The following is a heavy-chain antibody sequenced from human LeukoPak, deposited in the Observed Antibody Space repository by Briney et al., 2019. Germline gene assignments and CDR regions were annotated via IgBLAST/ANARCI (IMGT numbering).Heavy chain of an antibody. V-gene: IGHV3-74*01. CDR1: GFTFSSYW. CDR2: IDSDGSST. J-gene: IGHJ3*02. CDR3: VRVRRDGSPGAFDI. Sequence: GGSLRLSCAASGFTFSSYWMHWVRPVPGKGLVWVSRIDSDGSSTSYADSVKGRFTISRDNAKNTLYLQMNSLRAEDTAVYYCVRVRRDGSPGAFDIWGQGTMVTVSS. D-gene: IGHD5-24*01.